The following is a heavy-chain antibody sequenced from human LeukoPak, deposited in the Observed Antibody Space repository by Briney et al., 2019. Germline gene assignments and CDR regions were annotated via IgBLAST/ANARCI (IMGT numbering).Heavy chain of an antibody. CDR2: IESKTDGGTT. V-gene: IGHV3-15*04. J-gene: IGHJ4*02. Sequence: PGGSLRLSCAVSGFSFSDAWVSWVRQTPGKGLEWVGRIESKTDGGTTDYAALVKGRFTISRDDSTNTLYLQMNSLKSEDTAVYYCTTYGSGRKFDYWGQGVLVTVSS. D-gene: IGHD3-10*01. CDR3: TTYGSGRKFDY. CDR1: GFSFSDAW.